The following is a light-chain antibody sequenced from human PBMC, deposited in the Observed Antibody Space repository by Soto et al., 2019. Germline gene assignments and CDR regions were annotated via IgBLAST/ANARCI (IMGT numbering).Light chain of an antibody. J-gene: IGKJ5*01. V-gene: IGKV3-11*01. CDR1: QSVSSH. CDR3: QQGGNWPLT. Sequence: EIELTQSPATLSLSPGEGATVSCRASQSVSSHLAWYQQKRGQAPRLLIYDASSRASGIPARFSGRGSGTDFTLTISYLEPEDFAIYYCQQGGNWPLTFGQGTRLEIK. CDR2: DAS.